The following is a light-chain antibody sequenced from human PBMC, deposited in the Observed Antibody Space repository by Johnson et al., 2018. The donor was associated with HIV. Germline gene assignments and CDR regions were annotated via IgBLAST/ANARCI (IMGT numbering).Light chain of an antibody. CDR3: GTWDSSLSAVYV. CDR1: SSNIGNNY. V-gene: IGLV1-51*02. CDR2: ENN. J-gene: IGLJ1*01. Sequence: VLTQPPSVSAAPVQKVTISCSGSSSNIGNNYVSWYQHLPGTAPKLLIYENNKRPSGIPDRFSGSKSGTSATLGITGLQTGDEADYYCGTWDSSLSAVYVFGTGTKVTVL.